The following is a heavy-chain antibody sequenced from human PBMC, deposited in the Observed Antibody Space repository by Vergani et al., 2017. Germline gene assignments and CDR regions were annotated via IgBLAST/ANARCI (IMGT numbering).Heavy chain of an antibody. CDR1: GFTFSSYS. CDR3: ARRYCSSTSCYYFDY. Sequence: EVQLVESGGGLVKPGGSLRLSCAASGFTFSSYSMNWVRQAPGKGLEYVSGISNNGGSTYYADSVKGRFTISRDNSKNTLYLQMGSLRAEDMAVYYCARRYCSSTSCYYFDYWGQGTLVTVSS. V-gene: IGHV3-64*07. D-gene: IGHD2-2*01. CDR2: ISNNGGST. J-gene: IGHJ4*02.